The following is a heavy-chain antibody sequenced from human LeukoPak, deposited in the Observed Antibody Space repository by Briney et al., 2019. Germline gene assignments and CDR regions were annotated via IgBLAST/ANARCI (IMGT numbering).Heavy chain of an antibody. J-gene: IGHJ4*02. CDR3: ARGGDEWEPGDY. CDR1: GFTFDDYG. CDR2: INWNGGST. D-gene: IGHD1-26*01. Sequence: GGSLRLSCAASGFTFDDYGMSWVRQAPGKGLEWVSGINWNGGSTGYADSVKGRFTISRDNAKNSLYLQMNSLSADDTALYYCARGGDEWEPGDYWGQGTLVTVSS. V-gene: IGHV3-20*04.